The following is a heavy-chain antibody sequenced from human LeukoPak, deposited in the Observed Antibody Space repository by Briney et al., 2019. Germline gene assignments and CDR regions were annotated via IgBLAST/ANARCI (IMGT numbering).Heavy chain of an antibody. CDR1: GFTFSSYW. J-gene: IGHJ3*02. D-gene: IGHD3-22*01. Sequence: PGGSLRLSCAASGFTFSSYWMHWVRQAPGKGLVWVSRINSDGSSTSYADSVKGRFTISRDNAKNSLYLQMNSLRAEDTAVYYCARAMIITVITTDAFDIWGQGTMVTVSS. V-gene: IGHV3-74*01. CDR3: ARAMIITVITTDAFDI. CDR2: INSDGSST.